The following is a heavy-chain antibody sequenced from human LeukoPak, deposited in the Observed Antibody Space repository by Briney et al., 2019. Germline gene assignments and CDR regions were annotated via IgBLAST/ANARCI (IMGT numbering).Heavy chain of an antibody. Sequence: GASVKVSCKASGGTFSSYAISWVRQAPGQGLEWMGGIIPIFGTANYAQKFQGRVTITADESTSTAYMELSSLRSEDTAVYYCAQLWFGELASDYWGQGTLVTVSS. V-gene: IGHV1-69*13. J-gene: IGHJ4*02. CDR1: GGTFSSYA. CDR2: IIPIFGTA. D-gene: IGHD3-10*01. CDR3: AQLWFGELASDY.